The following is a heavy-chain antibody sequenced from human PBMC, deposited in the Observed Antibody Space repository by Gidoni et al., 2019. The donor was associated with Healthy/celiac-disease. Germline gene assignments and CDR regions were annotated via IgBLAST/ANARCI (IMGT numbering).Heavy chain of an antibody. V-gene: IGHV1-2*04. CDR2: INANRGGK. D-gene: IGHD3-22*01. CDR3: ATKSTTLDSSGTDAFDI. Sequence: HVQLVQSGAEVTKPLASVKFSFKASGYTFTGYYMHWVRQAPGQGLEWMGWINANRGGKNYEQKFQGWVTMNRDTSIRTAYMEMSRLRYDETAVYYCATKSTTLDSSGTDAFDIWGKGKMVTVAS. J-gene: IGHJ3*02. CDR1: GYTFTGYY.